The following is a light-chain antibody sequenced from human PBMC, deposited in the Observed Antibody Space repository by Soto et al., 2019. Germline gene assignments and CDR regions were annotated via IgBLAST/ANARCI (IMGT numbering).Light chain of an antibody. Sequence: QRVLTQPPSAYGSPVQSVTISCTGTSSDVGGYNYVSWYQQHPGKAPKLMIYEVSKRPSGVPDRFSGSKSGNTASLTVSGLQAEDEADYYCSSYAGSNNFEVFGTGTKVTVL. J-gene: IGLJ1*01. CDR1: SSDVGGYNY. V-gene: IGLV2-8*01. CDR2: EVS. CDR3: SSYAGSNNFEV.